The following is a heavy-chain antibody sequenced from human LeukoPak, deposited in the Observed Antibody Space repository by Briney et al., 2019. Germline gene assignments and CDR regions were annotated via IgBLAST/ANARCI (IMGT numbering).Heavy chain of an antibody. V-gene: IGHV3-69-1*01. Sequence: GGSLRLSCAASGFTFSDYYMNWVPQAPGKGLEWVSSISSSTIYYADSVKGRFTISRDNAKNSLYLQMNSLRAEDTAVYYCARSPISDSGSYHGLIDYWGQGTLVTVSS. D-gene: IGHD1-26*01. CDR2: ISSSTI. CDR3: ARSPISDSGSYHGLIDY. CDR1: GFTFSDYY. J-gene: IGHJ4*02.